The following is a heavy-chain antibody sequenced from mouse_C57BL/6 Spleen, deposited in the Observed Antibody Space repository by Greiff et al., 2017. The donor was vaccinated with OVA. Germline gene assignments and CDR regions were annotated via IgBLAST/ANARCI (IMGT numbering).Heavy chain of an antibody. J-gene: IGHJ1*03. CDR2: ISYDGSN. V-gene: IGHV3-6*01. D-gene: IGHD1-1*01. CDR3: ARWYYGSSYGWYFDV. Sequence: EVHLVESGPGLVKPSQSLSLTCSVTGYSITSGYYWNWIRQFPGNKLEWMGYISYDGSNNYNPSLKNRISITRDTSKNQFFLKLNSVTTEDTATYYCARWYYGSSYGWYFDVWGTGTTVTVSS. CDR1: GYSITSGYY.